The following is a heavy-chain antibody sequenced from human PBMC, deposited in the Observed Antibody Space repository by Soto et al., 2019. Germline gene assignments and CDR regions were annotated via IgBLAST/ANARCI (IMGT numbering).Heavy chain of an antibody. CDR2: IKSKTDGGTT. Sequence: GGSLRLSCAASGFTFSNAWMSWVRQAPGKGLEWVGRIKSKTDGGTTDYAAPVKGRFTISRDDSKNTLYLQMNSLKTEDTAVYYCTTDPSREYQPWYGMDVWGQGTTVTVSS. J-gene: IGHJ6*02. CDR3: TTDPSREYQPWYGMDV. D-gene: IGHD2-2*01. CDR1: GFTFSNAW. V-gene: IGHV3-15*01.